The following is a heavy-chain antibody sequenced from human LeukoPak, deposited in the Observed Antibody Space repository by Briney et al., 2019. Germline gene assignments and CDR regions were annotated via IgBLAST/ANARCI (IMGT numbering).Heavy chain of an antibody. Sequence: GSLRLSCAVSGITLSNYGMSWVRQAPGKGLEWVAGISDSGGSTKYADSVKGRFTIFRDNPKNTLHLQMNSLRAEDTAVYFCAKRGVVIRVILVGFHKEAYYFDSWGQGALVTVSS. J-gene: IGHJ4*02. D-gene: IGHD3-22*01. CDR1: GITLSNYG. CDR2: ISDSGGST. V-gene: IGHV3-23*01. CDR3: AKRGVVIRVILVGFHKEAYYFDS.